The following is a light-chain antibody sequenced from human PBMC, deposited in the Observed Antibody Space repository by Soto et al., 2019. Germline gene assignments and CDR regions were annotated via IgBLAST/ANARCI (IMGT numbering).Light chain of an antibody. V-gene: IGKV1-6*01. CDR2: AAS. CDR1: QGSRND. CDR3: LQDYKDTWT. Sequence: AIQMTQSPSSLSASVGDRVTITCRASQGSRNDLGWYQQKPGKAPKLLIDAASSLQRGVPSRFSGSGAGTDFTLTISSLQPEDFATYYCLQDYKDTWTFGRGTKVDIK. J-gene: IGKJ1*01.